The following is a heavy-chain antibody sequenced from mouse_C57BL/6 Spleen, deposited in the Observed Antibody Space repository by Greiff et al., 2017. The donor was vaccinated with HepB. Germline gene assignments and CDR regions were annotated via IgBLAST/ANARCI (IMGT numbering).Heavy chain of an antibody. Sequence: QVQLQQPGAELVRPGTSVKLSCKASGYTFTSYWMHWVKQRPGQGLEWIGVIDPSDSYTNYNQKFKGKATLTVDTSSSTAYMQLSSLTSEDSAVYYCASLYYYGSRNGPFFAYWGQGTLVTVSA. V-gene: IGHV1-59*01. CDR1: GYTFTSYW. CDR2: IDPSDSYT. CDR3: ASLYYYGSRNGPFFAY. J-gene: IGHJ3*01. D-gene: IGHD1-2*01.